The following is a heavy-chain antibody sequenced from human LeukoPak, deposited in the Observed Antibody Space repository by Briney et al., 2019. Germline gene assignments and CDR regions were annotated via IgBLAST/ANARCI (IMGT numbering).Heavy chain of an antibody. CDR2: IYYSGST. CDR3: ATHCRDGYNRAEYFQH. J-gene: IGHJ1*01. CDR1: GGSISSSSYY. Sequence: KTSETLSLTCTVSGGSISSSSYYWGWIRQPPGKGLEWIGSIYYSGSTYYNPSLKSRVTISVDTSKNQFSLKLSSVTAADTAVYYCATHCRDGYNRAEYFQHWGQGTLVTVSS. V-gene: IGHV4-39*01. D-gene: IGHD5-24*01.